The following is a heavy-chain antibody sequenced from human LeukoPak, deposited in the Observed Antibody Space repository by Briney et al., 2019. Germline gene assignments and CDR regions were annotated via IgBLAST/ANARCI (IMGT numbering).Heavy chain of an antibody. Sequence: GGSLRLSCAASGFTFSNYAMSWVRQAPGKGLEWVSAISGSGGSTYYADSVKGRFTISRDNSKNTLYLQMNSLRAEDTAVYYCAKAKIAYCGGDCYSDYWGQGTLVTVSS. D-gene: IGHD2-21*02. CDR1: GFTFSNYA. CDR2: ISGSGGST. V-gene: IGHV3-23*01. CDR3: AKAKIAYCGGDCYSDY. J-gene: IGHJ4*02.